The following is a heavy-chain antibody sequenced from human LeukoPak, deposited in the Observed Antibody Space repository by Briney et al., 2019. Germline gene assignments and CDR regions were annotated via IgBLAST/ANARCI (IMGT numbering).Heavy chain of an antibody. CDR1: GGSISSGGYY. D-gene: IGHD6-19*01. V-gene: IGHV4-31*03. J-gene: IGHJ4*02. Sequence: SQTLSLTCTVSGGSISSGGYYYTWIRQHPGKGLEFIGYIYYSGSTYYNPSLKSRVAMSVDTSKSQFSLKLSSVTAADTAVYYCARDRSSGWFDYWGQGTLVTVSS. CDR2: IYYSGST. CDR3: ARDRSSGWFDY.